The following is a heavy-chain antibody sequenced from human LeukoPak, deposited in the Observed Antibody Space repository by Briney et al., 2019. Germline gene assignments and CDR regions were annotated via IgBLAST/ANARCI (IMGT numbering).Heavy chain of an antibody. CDR2: IFASGSA. CDR1: GASMTTYY. V-gene: IGHV4-4*07. Sequence: SETLSLTCSVSGASMTTYYWSWTRQPAGKGLEYIGRIFASGSASYNIALKSRVTMSIDTSQHQFSLRLKSVTAADTALYYCARGVRETAINPFYYFDLWGLGSLVTVSS. D-gene: IGHD2-21*02. J-gene: IGHJ4*02. CDR3: ARGVRETAINPFYYFDL.